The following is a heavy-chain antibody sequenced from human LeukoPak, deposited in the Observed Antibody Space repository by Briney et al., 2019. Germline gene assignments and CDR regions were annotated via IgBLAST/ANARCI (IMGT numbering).Heavy chain of an antibody. CDR2: ISSSSSYI. CDR1: GFSFSGHW. Sequence: GGSLRLSCTASGFSFSGHWMHWARQLPGKGLEWVSSISSSSSYIYYADSVKGRFTISRDNAKNSLYLQMNSLRAEDTAVYYCARDRVSFDYWGQGTLVTVSS. CDR3: ARDRVSFDY. V-gene: IGHV3-21*01. J-gene: IGHJ4*02.